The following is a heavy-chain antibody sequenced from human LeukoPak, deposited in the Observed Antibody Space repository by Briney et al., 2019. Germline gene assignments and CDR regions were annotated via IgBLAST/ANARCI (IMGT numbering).Heavy chain of an antibody. CDR2: INPNSGGT. J-gene: IGHJ1*01. D-gene: IGHD6-19*01. CDR3: ARLTDSSGWFAKYFQH. V-gene: IGHV1-2*02. Sequence: ASVRVSCKASGDTFIGYFMHWVRQAPGQGLEWMGWINPNSGGTNYAQKFQGRVTMTRDTSINTAYMELSSLRSDDTAVYYCARLTDSSGWFAKYFQHWGQGTLVTVSS. CDR1: GDTFIGYF.